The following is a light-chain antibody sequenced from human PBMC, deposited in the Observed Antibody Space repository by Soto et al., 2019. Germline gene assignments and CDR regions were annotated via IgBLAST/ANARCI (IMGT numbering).Light chain of an antibody. CDR2: DVG. V-gene: IGLV2-14*03. Sequence: QSVLTQPASASGSPGQSITISCTGTSNDVVGYRFVCWYQQHPGKAPKLIIYDVGTRTSGVYNRFSASKSDNTASLTISVLQAEDEAAYYCSSYSSTSSYVFGTGTKLTVL. CDR3: SSYSSTSSYV. J-gene: IGLJ1*01. CDR1: SNDVVGYRF.